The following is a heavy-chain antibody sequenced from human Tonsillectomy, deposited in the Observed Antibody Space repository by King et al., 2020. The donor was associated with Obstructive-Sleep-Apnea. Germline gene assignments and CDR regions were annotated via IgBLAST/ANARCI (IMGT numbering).Heavy chain of an antibody. CDR3: AREASSTWYPSDYYYAMDA. CDR1: GGSLSTSSYY. Sequence: QLQESGPGLVTPSETLSRTCTVSGGSLSTSSYYWGWIRQPPGKGLEWIGNIYYSGSTSYNPSLKSRVTISIDTSKNPFSLMLTSMTTADTAVYYGAREASSTWYPSDYYYAMDAWGQGTTVTVSS. V-gene: IGHV4-39*07. J-gene: IGHJ6*02. D-gene: IGHD6-13*01. CDR2: IYYSGST.